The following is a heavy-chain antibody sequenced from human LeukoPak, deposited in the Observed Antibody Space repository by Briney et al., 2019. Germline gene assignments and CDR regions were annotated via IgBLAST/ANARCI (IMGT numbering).Heavy chain of an antibody. CDR2: ISYDGSNK. V-gene: IGHV3-30-3*01. CDR1: GFTFSSYA. Sequence: GGSLRLSCAASGFTFSSYAMHWVRQAPGKGLEWVAVISYDGSNKYYADSVKGRFTISRDNTKNTLYLQMNSLRAEDTAVYYCLADDYWGQGTLVTVSS. J-gene: IGHJ4*02. CDR3: LADDY.